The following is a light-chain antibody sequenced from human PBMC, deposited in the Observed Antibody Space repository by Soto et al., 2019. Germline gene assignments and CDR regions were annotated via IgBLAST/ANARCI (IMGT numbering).Light chain of an antibody. V-gene: IGKV3-20*01. CDR2: DAS. J-gene: IGKJ1*01. CDR3: HQYSSSTKT. Sequence: EIVFTQSPATLALSPGERATLSCRASQSVSSYLAWYQQKPGQAPRLLIYDASSRATGVPDRFSGSGSGTDFTLTISRLEPEDFAVYYCHQYSSSTKTFGQGTKVDI. CDR1: QSVSSY.